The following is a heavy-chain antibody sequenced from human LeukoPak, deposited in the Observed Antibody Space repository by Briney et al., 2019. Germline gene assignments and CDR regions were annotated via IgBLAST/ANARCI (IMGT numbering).Heavy chain of an antibody. D-gene: IGHD6-13*01. CDR2: ISTSSTYI. CDR1: GFTFSSYN. CDR3: ATEGNNWYPIY. V-gene: IGHV3-21*01. J-gene: IGHJ4*02. Sequence: SGGSLRLSCAASGFTFSSYNMNWVRQAPGKGLEWVSSISTSSTYIYYADSVKGRFTISRDNAKNSLYLQMNSLRAEDTAVYYCATEGNNWYPIYWGQGTLVTVSS.